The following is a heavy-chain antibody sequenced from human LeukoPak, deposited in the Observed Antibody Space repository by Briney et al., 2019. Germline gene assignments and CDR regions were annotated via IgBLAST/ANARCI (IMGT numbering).Heavy chain of an antibody. Sequence: ASVKVSCKVSGYTLTELSMHWVRQAPGKGLEWMGGFDPEDGETIYAQKFQGRVTMTEDTSTDTAYMELSSLRSEDTAVYYWATESFGVVIRGMEIDDAFDIWGQGTMVTVSS. V-gene: IGHV1-24*01. J-gene: IGHJ3*02. CDR1: GYTLTELS. CDR2: FDPEDGET. CDR3: ATESFGVVIRGMEIDDAFDI. D-gene: IGHD3-3*01.